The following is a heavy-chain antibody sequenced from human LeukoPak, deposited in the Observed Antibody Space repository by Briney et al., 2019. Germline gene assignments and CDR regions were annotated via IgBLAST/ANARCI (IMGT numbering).Heavy chain of an antibody. CDR3: ARFGLGSGALPPSYDY. V-gene: IGHV1-46*01. D-gene: IGHD3-16*01. J-gene: IGHJ4*02. CDR1: GYTFTSYY. Sequence: GASVKVSCKASGYTFTSYYMHWVRRAPGQGLEWMGIINPSGGSTSYAQKFQGRVTMTRDTSTSTVYMELSSLRSEDTAVYYCARFGLGSGALPPSYDYWGQGTLVTVSS. CDR2: INPSGGST.